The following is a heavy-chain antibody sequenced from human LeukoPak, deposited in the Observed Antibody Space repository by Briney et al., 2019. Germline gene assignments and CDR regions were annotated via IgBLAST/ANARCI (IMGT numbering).Heavy chain of an antibody. CDR3: ARGDLITISY. Sequence: SETLSLTCTVSSGSISSYYCSWIRQPPGKGLESIGYISDSGSTSYNPSLKSRVTISVDTSKNQFSLELSSVTAADTAVYYCARGDLITISYWGQGTLVTVSS. CDR1: SGSISSYY. V-gene: IGHV4-59*01. D-gene: IGHD3-3*01. J-gene: IGHJ4*02. CDR2: ISDSGST.